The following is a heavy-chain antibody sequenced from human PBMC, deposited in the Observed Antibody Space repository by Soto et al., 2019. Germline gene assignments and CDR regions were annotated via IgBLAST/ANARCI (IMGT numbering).Heavy chain of an antibody. Sequence: SVKVSCKASGGTFSSYAISWVRQAPGQGLEWMGGIIPIFGTANYAQKFQARVTITADKSTSTAYMELSGLRSEDTAVYYCVRLRYSSSWYYLDYWGQGTLVTVSS. V-gene: IGHV1-69*06. CDR1: GGTFSSYA. D-gene: IGHD6-13*01. J-gene: IGHJ4*02. CDR2: IIPIFGTA. CDR3: VRLRYSSSWYYLDY.